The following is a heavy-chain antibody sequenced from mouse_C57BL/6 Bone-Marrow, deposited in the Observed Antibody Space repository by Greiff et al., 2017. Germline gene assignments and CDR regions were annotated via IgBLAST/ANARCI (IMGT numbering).Heavy chain of an antibody. Sequence: QVQLKESGAELVRPGPSVKMSCKASGYTFTNYWIGWAKQRPGHGLEWIGDIYPGGGYTNYNEKFKGKATLTADKSSSTAYMQFSSLTSEDSAIYYCARSGDYDRFAYWGQGTLVTVSA. CDR3: ARSGDYDRFAY. CDR2: IYPGGGYT. CDR1: GYTFTNYW. D-gene: IGHD2-4*01. V-gene: IGHV1-63*01. J-gene: IGHJ3*01.